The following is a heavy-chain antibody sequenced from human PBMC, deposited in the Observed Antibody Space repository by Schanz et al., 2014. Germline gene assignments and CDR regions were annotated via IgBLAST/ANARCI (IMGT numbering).Heavy chain of an antibody. D-gene: IGHD1-20*01. CDR2: INPNSGGT. Sequence: QVQLVQSGAEVKKPGASVKVSCKASGYTFTGYYMHWVRQAPGQGLEWMGWINPNSGGTNYAQKFQGRVTMTRDTSISTAYMELSRLTSDDTAVYYCARVYNWNPGGWYFDLWGRGTLVTVSS. V-gene: IGHV1-2*02. CDR1: GYTFTGYY. CDR3: ARVYNWNPGGWYFDL. J-gene: IGHJ2*01.